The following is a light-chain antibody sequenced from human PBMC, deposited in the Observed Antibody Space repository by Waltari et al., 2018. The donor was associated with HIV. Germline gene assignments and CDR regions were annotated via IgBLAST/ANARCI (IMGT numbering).Light chain of an antibody. CDR1: ERLVSADGDAY. CDR3: AQETFWVWT. CDR2: KVS. Sequence: VVLTQFPVSLSVSVGQSASISCRSSERLVSADGDAYLSWFQQRPGQSPRRLIYKVSNRDSGDPGKFSGSGAVRDFTLQINRVEAEDVATYYCAQETFWVWTFGPGTKVEI. J-gene: IGKJ1*01. V-gene: IGKV2-30*01.